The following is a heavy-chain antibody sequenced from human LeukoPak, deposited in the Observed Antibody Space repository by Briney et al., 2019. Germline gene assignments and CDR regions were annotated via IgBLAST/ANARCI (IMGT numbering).Heavy chain of an antibody. V-gene: IGHV3-23*01. Sequence: PGGSPRLSCAASGLTFSGSDMSWVRQAPGKGLEWVSSISGSGDSRFYADSVKGRFTISRDNSKNTLYLQMNSLRADDTAVYYCAKNPRYSDWLMYYFDFWGQGTLVTVSS. CDR3: AKNPRYSDWLMYYFDF. J-gene: IGHJ4*02. CDR2: ISGSGDSR. CDR1: GLTFSGSD. D-gene: IGHD3-9*01.